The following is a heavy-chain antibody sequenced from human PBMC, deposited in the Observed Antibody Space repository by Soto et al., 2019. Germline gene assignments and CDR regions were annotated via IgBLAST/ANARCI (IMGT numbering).Heavy chain of an antibody. D-gene: IGHD2-21*01. J-gene: IGHJ4*02. V-gene: IGHV4-31*11. CDR2: IYYSGTT. Sequence: TLTLTCAVSGVSISSGAFYWSWIGQHPGKGLEWIGYIYYSGTTYYNPSLKSRVTISVDTSKNQFSLKLSSVIAADTALYYRAGGDLVCVHVPVLDSGGLRSSVTLCS. CDR3: AGGDLVCVHVPVLDS. CDR1: GVSISSGAFY.